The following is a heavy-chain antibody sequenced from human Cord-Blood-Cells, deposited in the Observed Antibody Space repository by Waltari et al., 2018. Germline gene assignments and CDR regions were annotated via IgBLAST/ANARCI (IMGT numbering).Heavy chain of an antibody. CDR2: IYHSGST. CDR1: GYSISSGYY. J-gene: IGHJ4*02. D-gene: IGHD6-6*01. CDR3: AREEQLVHY. Sequence: QVQLQESGPGLVKPSETLSLTCAVSGYSISSGYYWGWIRQPPGKGLEWIGSIYHSGSTDYTPSLKSRVTRAVDTSKNQFSLKLSSVTAADTAVYYCAREEQLVHYWGQGTLVTVSS. V-gene: IGHV4-38-2*02.